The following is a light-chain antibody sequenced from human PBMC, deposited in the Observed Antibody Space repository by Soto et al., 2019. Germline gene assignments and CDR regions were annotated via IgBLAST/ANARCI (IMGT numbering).Light chain of an antibody. V-gene: IGKV3-20*01. Sequence: EIVLTQSPGTLSLSPGERATLSCRASQSVSSSYLAWYQQKPGQAPRLLIYGASSRATGSPDRFSGSGSGTDFNLTISRLAPEDFAVYYCQQYGSSPLTFGGGTKVEIK. CDR1: QSVSSSY. CDR3: QQYGSSPLT. J-gene: IGKJ4*01. CDR2: GAS.